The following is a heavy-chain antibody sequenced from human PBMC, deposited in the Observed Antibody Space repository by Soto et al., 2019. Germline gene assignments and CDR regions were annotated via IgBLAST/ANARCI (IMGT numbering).Heavy chain of an antibody. CDR3: ARDLRGTTYYYDSSGLDY. CDR1: GGSISSGGYY. V-gene: IGHV4-31*03. J-gene: IGHJ4*02. CDR2: IYYSGST. D-gene: IGHD3-22*01. Sequence: SETLSLTCTVSGGSISSGGYYWSWIRQHPGKGLEWIGYIYYSGSTYYNPSLKSRVTISVDTSKNQFSLKLSSVTAADTAVYYCARDLRGTTYYYDSSGLDYWGQGTLVTAPQ.